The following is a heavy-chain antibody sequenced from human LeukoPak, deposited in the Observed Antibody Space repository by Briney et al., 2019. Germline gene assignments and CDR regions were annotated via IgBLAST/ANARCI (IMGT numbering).Heavy chain of an antibody. D-gene: IGHD3-10*01. Sequence: GGSLRLSCAASGFTFSSYSMNWVRQAPWKGLEWVSSISSSSSYIYYTDSVKGRYTISRDNAKNSLYLQMNSLRAEDTAVYYCARVANYYGSGSYYTADYWGQGTLVTVSS. CDR3: ARVANYYGSGSYYTADY. CDR2: ISSSSSYI. V-gene: IGHV3-21*01. CDR1: GFTFSSYS. J-gene: IGHJ4*02.